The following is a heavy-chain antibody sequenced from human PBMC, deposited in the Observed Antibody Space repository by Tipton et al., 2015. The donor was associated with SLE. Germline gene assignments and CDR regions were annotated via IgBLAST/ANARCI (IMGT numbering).Heavy chain of an antibody. J-gene: IGHJ3*02. CDR1: GYIFTGYY. Sequence: QLVQSGAEVEKPGASVKVSCKASGYIFTGYYLHWVRQAPGQGLEWMGWINPNSGDTNDAQKFQGRVSTTRDTSINTVYMELRDLTYDDTAVYFCARGHWGPHDACDIWGQGTTVTVSS. D-gene: IGHD7-27*01. CDR3: ARGHWGPHDACDI. CDR2: INPNSGDT. V-gene: IGHV1-2*02.